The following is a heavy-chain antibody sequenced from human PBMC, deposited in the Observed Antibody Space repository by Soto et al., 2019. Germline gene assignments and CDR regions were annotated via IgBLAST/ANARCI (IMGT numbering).Heavy chain of an antibody. V-gene: IGHV1-46*01. Sequence: ALVKVSCKASGYTFTSYYMHWVRQAPGQGLEWMGIINPSGGSTSYAQKFQGRVTMTRDTSTSTVYMELSSLRSEDTAVYYCAYDSSGFEYFQHWGQGTLVTVSS. CDR1: GYTFTSYY. J-gene: IGHJ1*01. CDR2: INPSGGST. CDR3: AYDSSGFEYFQH. D-gene: IGHD3-22*01.